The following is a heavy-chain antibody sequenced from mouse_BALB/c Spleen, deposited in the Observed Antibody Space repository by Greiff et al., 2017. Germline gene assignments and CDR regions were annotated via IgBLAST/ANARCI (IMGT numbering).Heavy chain of an antibody. CDR3: ARKVITRYAMDY. CDR2: ISSGSSTI. V-gene: IGHV5-17*02. Sequence: EVKLMESGGGLVQPGGSRKLSCAASGFTFSSFGMHWVRQAPEKGLEWVAYISSGSSTIYYADTVKGRFTISRDNPKNTLFLQMTSLRSEDTAMYYCARKVITRYAMDYWGQGTSVTVSS. CDR1: GFTFSSFG. D-gene: IGHD2-4*01. J-gene: IGHJ4*01.